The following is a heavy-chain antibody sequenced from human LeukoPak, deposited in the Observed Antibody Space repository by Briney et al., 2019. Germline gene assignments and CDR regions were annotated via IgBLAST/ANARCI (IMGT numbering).Heavy chain of an antibody. J-gene: IGHJ3*02. CDR1: GGSISSGGYY. CDR3: ARDHDYDFWSGYYRGSDAFDI. V-gene: IGHV4-30-2*01. CDR2: IYHSGST. Sequence: PSETLSLTCTVSGGSISSGGYYWSWIRQPPGKGLEWIGYIYHSGSTYYNPSLKSRVTISVDRSKNQFSLKLSSVTAADTAVYYCARDHDYDFWSGYYRGSDAFDIWGQGTMVTVSS. D-gene: IGHD3-3*01.